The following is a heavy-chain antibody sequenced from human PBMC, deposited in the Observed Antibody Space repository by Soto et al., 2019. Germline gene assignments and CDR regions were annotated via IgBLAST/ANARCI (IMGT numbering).Heavy chain of an antibody. J-gene: IGHJ4*01. V-gene: IGHV6-1*01. CDR1: VASVSSYRAA. CDR2: TYYRSRWYK. Sequence: SQTLSLTCAIPVASVSSYRAAWNWIRHSPSRSLEWLASTYYRSRWYKDYDVSVKSRITGNPDTSKNQFSLPRKSVTPEDTAFYYFARTQDYFDYGGHGTLATVS. CDR3: ARTQDYFDY.